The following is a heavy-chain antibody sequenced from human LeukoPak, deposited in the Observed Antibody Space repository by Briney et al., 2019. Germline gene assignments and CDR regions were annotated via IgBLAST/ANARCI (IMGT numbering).Heavy chain of an antibody. Sequence: KYGESLQISCQGSGYRFTSYWIAWVRQMPGKGLEWMGIIYPGDSDTTYSPSFEGQVTISADKSISTAYLQWSSLKASDTAMYYCARRNPMTQDAFDIWGQGTMVTVSS. CDR2: IYPGDSDT. D-gene: IGHD2-21*02. V-gene: IGHV5-51*01. J-gene: IGHJ3*02. CDR1: GYRFTSYW. CDR3: ARRNPMTQDAFDI.